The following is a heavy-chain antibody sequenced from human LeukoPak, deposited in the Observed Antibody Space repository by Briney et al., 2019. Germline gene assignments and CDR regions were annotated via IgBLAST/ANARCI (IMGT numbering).Heavy chain of an antibody. CDR2: ISSSSSTI. CDR3: AKDRWRAYYYDSSGYTALDY. CDR1: GFTFSSYS. V-gene: IGHV3-48*01. J-gene: IGHJ4*02. D-gene: IGHD3-22*01. Sequence: PGGSLRLSCAASGFTFSSYSMNWVRQAPGKGLEWVSYISSSSSTIYYADSVKGRFTISRDNSKNTLYLQMNSLRAEDTAVYYCAKDRWRAYYYDSSGYTALDYWGQGTLVTVSS.